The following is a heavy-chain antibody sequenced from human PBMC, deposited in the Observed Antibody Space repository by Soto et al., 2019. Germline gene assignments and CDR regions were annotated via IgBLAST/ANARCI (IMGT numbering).Heavy chain of an antibody. V-gene: IGHV4-4*02. D-gene: IGHD6-13*01. CDR2: IYHSGST. CDR1: GGSISSSNW. CDR3: ARLYSSSWLNYFDY. Sequence: PSETLSLTCAVSGGSISSSNWWSWVRQPPGKGLEWIGEIYHSGSTNYNPSLKSRVTISVDKSKNQFSLKLSSVTAADTAVYYCARLYSSSWLNYFDYWGQGTLVTVSS. J-gene: IGHJ4*02.